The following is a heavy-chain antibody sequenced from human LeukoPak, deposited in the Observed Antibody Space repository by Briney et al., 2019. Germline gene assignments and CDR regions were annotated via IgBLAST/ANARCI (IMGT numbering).Heavy chain of an antibody. CDR2: ISSSSSYI. D-gene: IGHD2-2*01. V-gene: IGHV3-21*01. CDR3: ATYCSSTSCQAL. CDR1: GFTFSSYG. J-gene: IGHJ4*02. Sequence: GGSLRLSCAASGFTFSSYGMNWVRQAPGKGLEWVSSISSSSSYIYYADSVKGRFTISRDNAKNSLSLQMNSLRAEDTAVYYCATYCSSTSCQALWGQGTLVTVSS.